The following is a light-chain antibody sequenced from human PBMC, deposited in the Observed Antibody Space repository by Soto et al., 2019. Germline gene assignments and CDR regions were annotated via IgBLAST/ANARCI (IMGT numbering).Light chain of an antibody. CDR3: SSYAASDSFVV. V-gene: IGLV2-8*01. Sequence: QSVLTQPPSASGSPGQSVTISCTGTSSDVGGYNYVSWYQHHPDKAPKLIIYEVYKRPSGVPDRFSGSKSGNTASLTVSGLQAEDEAEYYCSSYAASDSFVVFGGGTQLPVL. CDR2: EVY. J-gene: IGLJ2*01. CDR1: SSDVGGYNY.